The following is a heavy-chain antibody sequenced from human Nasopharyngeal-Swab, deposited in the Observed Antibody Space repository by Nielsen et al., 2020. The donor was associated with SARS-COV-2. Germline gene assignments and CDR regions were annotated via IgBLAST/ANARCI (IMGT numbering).Heavy chain of an antibody. V-gene: IGHV3-7*03. D-gene: IGHD3-16*02. CDR1: GLSFSTYW. Sequence: GESLTLSCAASGLSFSTYWMTCVRQAPGKGLEWVANIKQDGSEKYYVDSVKGRFTVSRDNPKNLLYLQVNSLRAEDTAVYYCARQGVFVPAYFHQYYMDVWGKGTTVTVSS. CDR3: ARQGVFVPAYFHQYYMDV. CDR2: IKQDGSEK. J-gene: IGHJ6*03.